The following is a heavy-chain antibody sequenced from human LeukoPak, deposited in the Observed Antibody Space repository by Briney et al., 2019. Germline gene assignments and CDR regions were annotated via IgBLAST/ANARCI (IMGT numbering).Heavy chain of an antibody. V-gene: IGHV1-8*01. Sequence: ASVKVSCKASGYTFTSYDINWVRQATGQGPEWMGWMNPNSGNTGYAQKFQGRVTMTMNTSINTAYMELSSVRSDDTAVYYCARAQRGSHMWFPPWGQGTLVPVSS. CDR2: MNPNSGNT. D-gene: IGHD3-16*01. J-gene: IGHJ5*02. CDR1: GYTFTSYD. CDR3: ARAQRGSHMWFPP.